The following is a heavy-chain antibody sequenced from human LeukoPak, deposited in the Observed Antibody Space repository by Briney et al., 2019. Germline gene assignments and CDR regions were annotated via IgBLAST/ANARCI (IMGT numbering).Heavy chain of an antibody. CDR2: IYYSGST. V-gene: IGHV4-39*07. J-gene: IGHJ6*03. D-gene: IGHD1-7*01. CDR1: GGSISSSSYY. CDR3: ARDPLLELRAYYYYYMDV. Sequence: SETLSLTCTVSGGSISSSSYYWGWIRQPPGKGLEWIGSIYYSGSTYYNPSLKSRVTISVDTSKNQFSLKLSSVTAADTAVYYCARDPLLELRAYYYYYMDVWGKGTTVTVSS.